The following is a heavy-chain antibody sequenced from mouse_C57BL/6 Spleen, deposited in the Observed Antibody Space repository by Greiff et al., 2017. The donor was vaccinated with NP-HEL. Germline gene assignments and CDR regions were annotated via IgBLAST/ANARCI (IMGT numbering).Heavy chain of an antibody. J-gene: IGHJ4*01. V-gene: IGHV5-17*01. CDR3: ARGRNVAGDAMDY. CDR1: GFTFSDYG. Sequence: EVQLMESGGGLVKPGGSLKLSCAASGFTFSDYGMHWVRQAPEKGLEWVAYISSGSSTIYYADTVKGRFTISRDNAKNTLFLQMTSLRSEDAVMYYCARGRNVAGDAMDYWGQGTSVTVSS. CDR2: ISSGSSTI.